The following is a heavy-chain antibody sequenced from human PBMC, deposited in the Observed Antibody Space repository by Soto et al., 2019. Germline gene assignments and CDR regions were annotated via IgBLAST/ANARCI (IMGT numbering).Heavy chain of an antibody. J-gene: IGHJ4*02. CDR2: ISYDVNNE. D-gene: IGHD5-18*01. Sequence: QVQLVESGGGVVQPGRSLRLSCAASGFTFSTYTMHWVRQAPGKGLEWVAVISYDVNNEYYADSVKGRFTISRDNSKNTLHLQMNSLRGEDTAVYYCATRSVPGYSYGEGLDYWGQGTLVTVSS. CDR1: GFTFSTYT. CDR3: ATRSVPGYSYGEGLDY. V-gene: IGHV3-30-3*01.